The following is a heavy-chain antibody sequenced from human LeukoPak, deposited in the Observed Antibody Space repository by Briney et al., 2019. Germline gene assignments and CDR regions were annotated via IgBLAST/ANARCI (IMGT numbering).Heavy chain of an antibody. D-gene: IGHD2-2*02. Sequence: SETLSLTCTVSGGSISSSSYYWGWIRQPPGKGLEWIGSIYYSGSTYYNPSLKSRVTISVDTSKNQFSLKLSSVTAADTAVYYCAKYQLLYSDFDYWGQGTLVTVSS. CDR3: AKYQLLYSDFDY. CDR2: IYYSGST. CDR1: GGSISSSSYY. V-gene: IGHV4-39*01. J-gene: IGHJ4*02.